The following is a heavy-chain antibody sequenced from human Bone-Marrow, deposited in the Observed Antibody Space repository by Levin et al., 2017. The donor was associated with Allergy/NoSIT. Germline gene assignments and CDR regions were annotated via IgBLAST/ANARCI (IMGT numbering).Heavy chain of an antibody. CDR3: ARGVYIHFVVGATTLDAFDI. CDR2: INHSGST. J-gene: IGHJ3*02. Sequence: SQTLSLTCAVYGGSFSGYYWSWIRQPPGKGLEWIGEINHSGSTNYNPSLKSRVTISVDTSKNQFSLKLSSVTAADTAVYYCARGVYIHFVVGATTLDAFDIWGQGTMVTVSS. CDR1: GGSFSGYY. V-gene: IGHV4-34*01. D-gene: IGHD1-26*01.